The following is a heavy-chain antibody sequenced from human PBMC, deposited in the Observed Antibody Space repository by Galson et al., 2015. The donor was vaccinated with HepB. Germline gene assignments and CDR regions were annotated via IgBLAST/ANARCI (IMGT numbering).Heavy chain of an antibody. CDR1: GFTFSSYA. J-gene: IGHJ4*02. V-gene: IGHV3-30*04. D-gene: IGHD3-22*01. CDR3: ASGYPREDY. Sequence: SLRLSCAASGFTFSSYAMHWVRQAPGKGLEWVAVISYDGSNKYYADSVKGRFTISRDNSKNTLYLQMNSLRAEDTAVYYCASGYPREDYWGQGTLVTVSS. CDR2: ISYDGSNK.